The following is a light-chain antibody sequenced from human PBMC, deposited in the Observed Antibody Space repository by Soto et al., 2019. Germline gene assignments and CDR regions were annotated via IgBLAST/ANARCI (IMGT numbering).Light chain of an antibody. J-gene: IGKJ4*01. CDR3: LQRDSYPLA. CDR2: AAS. CDR1: QAIGKA. V-gene: IGKV1-17*01. Sequence: DIQMTQSPSSLSAAVGDRVTITCRASQAIGKALAWYQHKSGKAPQRLIYAASQNGVPSRFRGSGSGTEFTLTISSLQPEDSAIYYCLQRDSYPLAFGGGTKVEIK.